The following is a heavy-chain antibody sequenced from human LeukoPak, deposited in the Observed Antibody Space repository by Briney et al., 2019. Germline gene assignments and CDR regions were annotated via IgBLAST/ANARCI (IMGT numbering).Heavy chain of an antibody. Sequence: EASVKASCTASGGTFSSYAISWVRQAPGQGLEWMGGIIPIFGTANYAQKFQGRVTITADKSTSTAYMELSSLRSEDTAVYYCARDGLAAATLHWCFDLWGRGTLVTVSS. CDR2: IIPIFGTA. CDR1: GGTFSSYA. V-gene: IGHV1-69*06. D-gene: IGHD2-15*01. CDR3: ARDGLAAATLHWCFDL. J-gene: IGHJ2*01.